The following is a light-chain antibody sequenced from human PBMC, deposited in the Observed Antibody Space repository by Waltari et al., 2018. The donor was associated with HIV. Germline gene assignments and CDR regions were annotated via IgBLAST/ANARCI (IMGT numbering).Light chain of an antibody. Sequence: QSVLTQPPSVSGAPGQRVTISCSGTRSNIGARYQVHWYQQLPGTAPKLLIYGNTNRPVGVPDLFASFRSGTSAARVITGLQAEDEADDYCHSYDNSLSASVFGGGTKLTVL. CDR1: RSNIGARYQ. CDR2: GNT. J-gene: IGLJ3*02. V-gene: IGLV1-40*01. CDR3: HSYDNSLSASV.